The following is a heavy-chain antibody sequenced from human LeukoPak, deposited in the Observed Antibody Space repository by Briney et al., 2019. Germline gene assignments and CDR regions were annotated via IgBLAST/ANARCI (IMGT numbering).Heavy chain of an antibody. J-gene: IGHJ6*02. CDR2: ISYDESNK. Sequence: GGSLRLSCAASGFTFSSYAMHWVRQAPGKGLEWVAVISYDESNKYYADSVKGRFTISRDNSKNTLYLQMNSLRAEDTAVYYCAREEYYGSGSYLYYYYGMDVWGQGTTVTVSS. CDR1: GFTFSSYA. CDR3: AREEYYGSGSYLYYYYGMDV. D-gene: IGHD3-10*01. V-gene: IGHV3-30-3*01.